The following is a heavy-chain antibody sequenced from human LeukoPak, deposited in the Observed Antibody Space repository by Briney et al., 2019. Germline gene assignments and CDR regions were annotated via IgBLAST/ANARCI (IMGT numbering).Heavy chain of an antibody. D-gene: IGHD4-17*01. CDR1: VYTFPRYG. V-gene: IGHV1-18*01. CDR3: AREGRRGDYFDY. J-gene: IGHJ4*02. Sequence: ASVKVSCKASVYTFPRYGIAWVRQAPGQGLEWMAWISPYNNNTKFSQKFQGRVTMTTDTSTSTVYMELRSLRSDDTAVYYCAREGRRGDYFDYWGQGTLVTVSS. CDR2: ISPYNNNT.